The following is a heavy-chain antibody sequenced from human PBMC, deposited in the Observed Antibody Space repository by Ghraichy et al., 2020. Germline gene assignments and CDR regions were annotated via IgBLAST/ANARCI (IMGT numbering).Heavy chain of an antibody. J-gene: IGHJ4*02. V-gene: IGHV3-66*01. CDR3: ARDQLDY. D-gene: IGHD2-2*01. CDR2: IFSGGST. CDR1: EFTVSGNY. Sequence: WGSLRLSCAASEFTVSGNYMSWVRQAPGKGLEWVSVIFSGGSTYYADSVKGRFTISRDNSKNTLYLQMNSLRAEDTAVYYCARDQLDYWGQGTLVTVSS.